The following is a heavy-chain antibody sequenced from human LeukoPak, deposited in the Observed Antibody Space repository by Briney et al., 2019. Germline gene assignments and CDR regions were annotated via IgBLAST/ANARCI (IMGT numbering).Heavy chain of an antibody. Sequence: SETLSLTCTVSGGSISSYYWSWIRQPPGKGLEWIGYIYTSGSTNYNPSLKSRVTMSVDTSKNQFSLKLSSVTAADTAVYYCARGTGAPPDYWGQGTLVTVSS. V-gene: IGHV4-4*08. CDR3: ARGTGAPPDY. J-gene: IGHJ4*02. D-gene: IGHD1-1*01. CDR2: IYTSGST. CDR1: GGSISSYY.